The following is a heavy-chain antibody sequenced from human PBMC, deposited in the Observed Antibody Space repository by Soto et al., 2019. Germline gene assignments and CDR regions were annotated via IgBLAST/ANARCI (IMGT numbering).Heavy chain of an antibody. J-gene: IGHJ4*02. CDR1: GYTLTSYG. CDR3: ARPLQQLAPNFDY. Sequence: ASVKGSCKASGYTLTSYGISWVRQAPGQGLERMGWISANNGNTNYAQKLQGRVTMTTDTSTNTAYMELRSLRSDDTAVYYCARPLQQLAPNFDYWGQGTLVTVSS. D-gene: IGHD6-13*01. V-gene: IGHV1-18*01. CDR2: ISANNGNT.